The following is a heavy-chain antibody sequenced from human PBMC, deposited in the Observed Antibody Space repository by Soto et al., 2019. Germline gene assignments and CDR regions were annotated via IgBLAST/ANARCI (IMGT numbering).Heavy chain of an antibody. Sequence: GGSLRLSCAASGFTFSHYPMHWVRQAPGKGLEWVSSISSSSSYIYYADSVKGRFTISRDNAKNSLYLQMNSLRAEDTAVYYCARDKGKPALNCFDYWGQGTLVTVSS. J-gene: IGHJ4*02. D-gene: IGHD2-15*01. CDR1: GFTFSHYP. V-gene: IGHV3-21*01. CDR3: ARDKGKPALNCFDY. CDR2: ISSSSSYI.